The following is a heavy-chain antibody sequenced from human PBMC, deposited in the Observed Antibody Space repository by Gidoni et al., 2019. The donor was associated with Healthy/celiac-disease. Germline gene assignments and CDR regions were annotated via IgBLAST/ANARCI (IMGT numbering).Heavy chain of an antibody. J-gene: IGHJ4*02. D-gene: IGHD3-16*01. Sequence: QVQLQESGPGLVKPSETLSLTCTVSGGSISSYYWSWIRQPPGKGLEWIGYIYYSGSTNYNPSLKSRVTISVDTSKNQFSLKLSSVTAADTAVYYCARFRLDFVFDYWGQGTLVTVSS. V-gene: IGHV4-59*01. CDR2: IYYSGST. CDR3: ARFRLDFVFDY. CDR1: GGSISSYY.